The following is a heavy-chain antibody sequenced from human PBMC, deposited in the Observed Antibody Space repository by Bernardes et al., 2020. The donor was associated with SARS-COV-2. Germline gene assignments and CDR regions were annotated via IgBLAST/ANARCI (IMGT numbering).Heavy chain of an antibody. V-gene: IGHV4-34*01. CDR3: ARSIPGGGSYDY. CDR2: INHSGRT. D-gene: IGHD1-26*01. Sequence: TLSLTCAVYGGSFSGYYWSWIRQPPGKGLEWIGEINHSGRTDYNPSLKSRVIISVDTSKNQFSLKVRSVTAADTAVYYCARSIPGGGSYDYWGLGTPVTISS. J-gene: IGHJ4*02. CDR1: GGSFSGYY.